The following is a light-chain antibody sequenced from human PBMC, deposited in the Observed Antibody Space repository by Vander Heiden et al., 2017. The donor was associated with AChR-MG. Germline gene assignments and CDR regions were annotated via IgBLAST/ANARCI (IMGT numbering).Light chain of an antibody. CDR1: SRDIGRYNL. Sequence: QSALTQPASVSGSPGQSITISCTGTSRDIGRYNLVFWYQPHPGKAPKFIIYGVTKRPSGVSIRFSGSKSGNTASLTISGLRAEDEADYYCCSHADTAFYVLGTGTKVTVL. CDR2: GVT. V-gene: IGLV2-23*02. J-gene: IGLJ1*01. CDR3: CSHADTAFYV.